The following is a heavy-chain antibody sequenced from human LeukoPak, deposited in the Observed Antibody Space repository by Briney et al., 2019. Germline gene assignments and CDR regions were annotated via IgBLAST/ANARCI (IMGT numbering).Heavy chain of an antibody. CDR2: IYYSGST. V-gene: IGHV4-61*01. CDR1: GGSGSFGSYY. Sequence: SETLSLTCTFSGGSGSFGSYYWSWIRQPPGKGLEWIGYIYYSGSTNYNPSLKSRVTISADTSKDQFSLKLTSVTAADTAVYSSAIGASGMDVWGQGTTVTVSS. CDR3: AIGASGMDV. J-gene: IGHJ6*02.